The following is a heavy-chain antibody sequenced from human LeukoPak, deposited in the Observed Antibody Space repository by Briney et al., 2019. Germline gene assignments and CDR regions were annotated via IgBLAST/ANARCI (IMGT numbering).Heavy chain of an antibody. J-gene: IGHJ4*02. CDR3: ARGVFETRYDH. CDR2: VSYSGYS. CDR1: GGSINNYY. Sequence: SETLSLTCAVSGGSINNYYWSWIRQPPKKGLEWIGYVSYSGYSNSSPSLKSRVTISFDMSKNQFFLKLSSVTAADTAVYYCARGVFETRYDHWGQGTLVTVSS. V-gene: IGHV4-59*08. D-gene: IGHD1/OR15-1a*01.